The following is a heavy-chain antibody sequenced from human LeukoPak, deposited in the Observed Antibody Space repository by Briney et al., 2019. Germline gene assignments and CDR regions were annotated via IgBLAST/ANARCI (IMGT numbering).Heavy chain of an antibody. D-gene: IGHD2-15*01. Sequence: SETLSLTCTVSGGSIGRTNYYWGWIRQPPGKGLEWIGSVCYSGSTYYNPSLKSRVIISVAGSTNQFSLKLQSVSAADTGVYYCVGHLLQPSWFVPWGQGTLVTVSS. V-gene: IGHV4-39*01. CDR3: VGHLLQPSWFVP. CDR2: VCYSGST. CDR1: GGSIGRTNYY. J-gene: IGHJ5*02.